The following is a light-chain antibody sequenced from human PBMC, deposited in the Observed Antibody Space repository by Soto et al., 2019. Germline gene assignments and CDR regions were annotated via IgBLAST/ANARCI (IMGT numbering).Light chain of an antibody. CDR2: EVS. CDR3: SSYSGTNYHYV. Sequence: QSALTQPPSASGSFGQSCTISCTGTSSDVGGYNYVSWYQQHPGKAPKLMIYEVSERPSGVPDRFSGSKSGNTASLTVSGLQADDEADYYCSSYSGTNYHYVFGTGTTVTVL. V-gene: IGLV2-8*01. CDR1: SSDVGGYNY. J-gene: IGLJ1*01.